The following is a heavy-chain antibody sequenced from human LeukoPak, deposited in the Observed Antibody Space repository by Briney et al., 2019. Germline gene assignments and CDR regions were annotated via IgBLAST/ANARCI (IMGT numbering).Heavy chain of an antibody. J-gene: IGHJ6*03. Sequence: SETLSLTCTVSGGSISSYYWSWIRQPAGKGLEWIGRIYTSGSTNYNPSLKSRVTISVDTYKNHFSLKLSSVTAPYPAVHYCAKGGYSYGYYYYYLDVWGKGTAVTVSS. CDR2: IYTSGST. V-gene: IGHV4-4*07. CDR3: AKGGYSYGYYYYYLDV. D-gene: IGHD5-18*01. CDR1: GGSISSYY.